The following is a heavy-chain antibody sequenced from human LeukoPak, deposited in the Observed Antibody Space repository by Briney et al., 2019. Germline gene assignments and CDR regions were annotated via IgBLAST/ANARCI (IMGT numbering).Heavy chain of an antibody. D-gene: IGHD3-10*01. CDR2: IYSSGSI. V-gene: IGHV4-61*02. J-gene: IGHJ5*02. Sequence: SETLSLTCTVSGGSISSGSYYCSWIRQPAGKGLEWIGRIYSSGSINYNPSLKSRVTISADTSKNQFSLRLSSVTAADTAVYYCARGGYYGSGNDFRFDPWGQGTLVTVSS. CDR1: GGSISSGSYY. CDR3: ARGGYYGSGNDFRFDP.